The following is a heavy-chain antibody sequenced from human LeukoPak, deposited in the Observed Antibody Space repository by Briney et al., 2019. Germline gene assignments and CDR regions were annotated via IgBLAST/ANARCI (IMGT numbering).Heavy chain of an antibody. D-gene: IGHD3-22*01. Sequence: SQTLSLTCAISGDSVSSNSAAWNWIRQSPSRGLEWLGRTYYRSKWCNDYAVSVKSRITINPDTSKNQFSLQLNSVTPEDTAVYYCARETTYYDSSGYWFDYWGQGTLVTVSS. CDR3: ARETTYYDSSGYWFDY. J-gene: IGHJ4*02. CDR1: GDSVSSNSAA. V-gene: IGHV6-1*01. CDR2: TYYRSKWCN.